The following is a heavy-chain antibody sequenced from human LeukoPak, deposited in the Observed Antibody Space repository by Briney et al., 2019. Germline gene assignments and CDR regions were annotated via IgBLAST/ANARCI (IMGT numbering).Heavy chain of an antibody. CDR3: ARHPNLYYYDSSGYSPLVDY. D-gene: IGHD3-22*01. CDR1: GYSFTSYW. J-gene: IGHJ4*02. Sequence: GESLKISCKGSGYSFTSYWIGWVRQMPGKGLEWMGVIYPGESDTRYSQSFQGQVTISADKSISTAYLQWSSLKAADTAMYSCARHPNLYYYDSSGYSPLVDYWGQGTLVTVSS. V-gene: IGHV5-51*01. CDR2: IYPGESDT.